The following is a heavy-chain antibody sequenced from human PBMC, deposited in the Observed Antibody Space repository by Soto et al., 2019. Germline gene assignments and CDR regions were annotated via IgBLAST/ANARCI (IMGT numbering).Heavy chain of an antibody. CDR3: ARGRGYCSGGSCYSDYYYGMDV. D-gene: IGHD2-15*01. CDR1: GGTFSSYA. CDR2: IIPIFGTA. J-gene: IGHJ6*02. V-gene: IGHV1-69*13. Sequence: ASVKVSCKASGGTFSSYAISWVRQAPGQGLEWMGGIIPIFGTANYAQKFQGRVTITADESTSTAYMELSSLRSEDTAVYYCARGRGYCSGGSCYSDYYYGMDVWGQGTTVTVSS.